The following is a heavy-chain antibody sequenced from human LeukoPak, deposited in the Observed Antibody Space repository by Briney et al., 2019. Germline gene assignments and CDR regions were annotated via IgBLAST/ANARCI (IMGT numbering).Heavy chain of an antibody. V-gene: IGHV4-59*01. Sequence: SETLSLTCTVSGGSISSYYWSWIRQPPGKGLEWIGYIYYSGNTNCNPSLKSRVTISVDTSKNQFSLKLSSVTAADTAVYYCARSYYDSSGYSDWGQGTLVTVSS. CDR2: IYYSGNT. CDR1: GGSISSYY. CDR3: ARSYYDSSGYSD. J-gene: IGHJ4*02. D-gene: IGHD3-22*01.